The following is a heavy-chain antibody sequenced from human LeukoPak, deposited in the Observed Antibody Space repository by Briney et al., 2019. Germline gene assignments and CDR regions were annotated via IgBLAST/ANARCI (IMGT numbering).Heavy chain of an antibody. D-gene: IGHD1-26*01. CDR3: ARNQWELLSDNAFDI. V-gene: IGHV1-18*01. Sequence: ASVKVSCKASSFIFNNYGISWVRQAPGQGLEWMGWISVYNDNTKYSQNLQGRVTLTTDKSTNTAYMELRSLRSDDTAVYYCARNQWELLSDNAFDIWGQGTMVTVSS. J-gene: IGHJ3*02. CDR1: SFIFNNYG. CDR2: ISVYNDNT.